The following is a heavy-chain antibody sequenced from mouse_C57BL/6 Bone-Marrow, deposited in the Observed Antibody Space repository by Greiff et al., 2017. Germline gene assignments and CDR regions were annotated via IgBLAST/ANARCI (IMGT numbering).Heavy chain of an antibody. J-gene: IGHJ4*01. CDR2: ISSGGSYT. Sequence: EVMLVESGGDLVKPGGSLKLSCAASGFTFSSYGMSWVRQTPDKRLEWVATISSGGSYTYYPDSVKGRFTISSDNAKNTLYLQRSSLKSEDTAMYYWARQGVTDLWYAMDYWGQGTSVTVGS. D-gene: IGHD2-2*01. CDR1: GFTFSSYG. V-gene: IGHV5-6*02. CDR3: ARQGVTDLWYAMDY.